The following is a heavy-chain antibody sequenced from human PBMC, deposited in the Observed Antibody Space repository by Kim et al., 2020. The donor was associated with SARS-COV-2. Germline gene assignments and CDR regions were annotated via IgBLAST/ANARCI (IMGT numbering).Heavy chain of an antibody. CDR3: ARLPYYYDSSGYDY. J-gene: IGHJ4*02. CDR2: LYYSGST. V-gene: IGHV4-59*01. CDR1: GGSISSYY. Sequence: SETLSLTCTVSGGSISSYYWSWIRQPPGKGLEWIGYLYYSGSTNYNSSLKRRVPISVATSKNQFSLKLSSVTGADTAVYYCARLPYYYDSSGYDYWGQGTLFTVSS. D-gene: IGHD3-22*01.